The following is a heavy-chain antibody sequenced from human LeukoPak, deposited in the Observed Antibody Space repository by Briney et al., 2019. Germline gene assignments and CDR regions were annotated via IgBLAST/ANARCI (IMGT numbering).Heavy chain of an antibody. CDR2: ISGSGGST. J-gene: IGHJ5*02. V-gene: IGHV3-23*01. Sequence: GGSLRLSCAASGFTFSSYAMSWVRQAPGKGLEWVSAISGSGGSTYYADSVKGRFTISRDNSKNTLYLQMNSLRADDTAVYYCARGAAIVVVPAAKDNWFDPWGQGTLVTVSS. CDR1: GFTFSSYA. D-gene: IGHD2-2*01. CDR3: ARGAAIVVVPAAKDNWFDP.